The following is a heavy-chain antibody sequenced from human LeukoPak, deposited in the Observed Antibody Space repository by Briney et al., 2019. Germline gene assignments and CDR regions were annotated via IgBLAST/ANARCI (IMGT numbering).Heavy chain of an antibody. J-gene: IGHJ4*02. CDR3: AKSYYYDSSGQYYFDH. V-gene: IGHV3-23*01. CDR2: ISGSSGST. D-gene: IGHD3-22*01. Sequence: GGSLRLSCAVSGFTFSSSAMSWVCQAPGKGLEWVSGISGSSGSTNYADSVKGRFTISRDKSKNTLHLQMNSLRAEDTAVYYCAKSYYYDSSGQYYFDHWGQGTLVTVSS. CDR1: GFTFSSSA.